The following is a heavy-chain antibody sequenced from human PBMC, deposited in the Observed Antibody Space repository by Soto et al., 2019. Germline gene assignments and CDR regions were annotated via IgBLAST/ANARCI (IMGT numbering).Heavy chain of an antibody. CDR3: ARESGYGDYVGYFDY. CDR1: AFSFSSYS. V-gene: IGHV3-21*01. D-gene: IGHD4-17*01. CDR2: ISSSSSYI. J-gene: IGHJ4*02. Sequence: PGGSLRLSCAASAFSFSSYSMNWVRQAPGKGLEWVSSISSSSSYIYYADSVKGRFTISRDNAKNSLYLQMNSLRAEDTAVYYCARESGYGDYVGYFDYWGQGTLVTVSS.